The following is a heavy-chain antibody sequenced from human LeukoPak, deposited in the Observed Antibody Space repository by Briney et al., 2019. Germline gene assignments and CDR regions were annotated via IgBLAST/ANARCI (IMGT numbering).Heavy chain of an antibody. CDR3: ARVVTMVGMDV. CDR2: IYYSGST. CDR1: GGSISSDGYY. D-gene: IGHD3-10*01. J-gene: IGHJ6*02. Sequence: PSETLSLTCTVSGGSISSDGYYWPWIRQHPGKGLEWIGYIYYSGSTYYNPSLKSRLFISADTSENQFSLRLRSVTAADTAVYYCARVVTMVGMDVWGQGTTVTVSS. V-gene: IGHV4-31*03.